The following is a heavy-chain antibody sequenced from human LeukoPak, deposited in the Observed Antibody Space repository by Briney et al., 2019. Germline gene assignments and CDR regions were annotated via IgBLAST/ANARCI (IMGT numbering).Heavy chain of an antibody. J-gene: IGHJ4*02. CDR3: ARGGTVVDTANPFDY. CDR2: ISAYNGNT. CDR1: GYSFSSYV. V-gene: IGHV1-18*01. Sequence: ASVKVSCKASGYSFSSYVISWMRQAPGQRLEWIGWISAYNGNTNYAQKFQGRVTMTTDTSTSTVYMELRSLRSDDTAVYYCARGGTVVDTANPFDYWGQGTLVTVSS. D-gene: IGHD5-18*01.